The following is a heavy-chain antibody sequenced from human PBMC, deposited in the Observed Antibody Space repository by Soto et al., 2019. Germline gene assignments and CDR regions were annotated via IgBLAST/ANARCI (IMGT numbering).Heavy chain of an antibody. D-gene: IGHD2-15*01. J-gene: IGHJ4*02. CDR1: GFTFSSYA. Sequence: DVQLLESGGGLVQPEGSLRLSCAASGFTFSSYAMGWVRQGPGKGLEWVAVVSIGGSTHYADSVRGRFTISRDNSKNTLSLQMISLTAEDTAVYFCAKRRGAGGHFYYWGQGALVTVSS. V-gene: IGHV3-23*01. CDR3: AKRRGAGGHFYY. CDR2: VSIGGST.